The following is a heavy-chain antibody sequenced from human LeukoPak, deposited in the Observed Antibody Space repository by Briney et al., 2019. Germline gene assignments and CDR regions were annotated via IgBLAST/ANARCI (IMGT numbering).Heavy chain of an antibody. J-gene: IGHJ6*03. CDR2: IIPIFGTA. D-gene: IGHD6-6*01. CDR1: GGTFSSYA. Sequence: GASVKVSCKASGGTFSSYAISWVRQAPGQGLEWMGGIIPIFGTANYAQKFQGRVTITTDESTSTAYMELSSLRSEDTAVYYCATGGGSSSPAPYYYYYYMDVWGKGTTVTVSS. V-gene: IGHV1-69*05. CDR3: ATGGGSSSPAPYYYYYYMDV.